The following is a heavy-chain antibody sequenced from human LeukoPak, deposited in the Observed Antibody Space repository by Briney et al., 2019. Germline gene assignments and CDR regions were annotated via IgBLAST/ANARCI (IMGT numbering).Heavy chain of an antibody. Sequence: GASVKVSCKASGYTFTSYYMHWVRQAPGQGLEWMGLINPTGGSTGYAQKFQGRVTITADKSTGTAYMELSSLRSEDTAVYYCARGVSGYYDSWSLGDYYYYMDVWGKGTTVTVSS. D-gene: IGHD3-10*01. CDR1: GYTFTSYY. CDR2: INPTGGST. V-gene: IGHV1-46*01. J-gene: IGHJ6*03. CDR3: ARGVSGYYDSWSLGDYYYYMDV.